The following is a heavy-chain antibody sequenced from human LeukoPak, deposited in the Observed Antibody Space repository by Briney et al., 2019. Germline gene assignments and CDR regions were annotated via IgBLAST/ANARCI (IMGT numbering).Heavy chain of an antibody. CDR2: ISSSSSTI. J-gene: IGHJ4*02. Sequence: GGSLRLSCAASGFTFSSYSMNWVRQAPGKGLEWVSYISSSSSTIYYADSVKGRFTISRDNAKNSLYLQMNSLRAEDTAVYYCASSTDGYSSSWYGEDWFDYWGQGTLVTVSS. CDR3: ASSTDGYSSSWYGEDWFDY. D-gene: IGHD6-13*01. V-gene: IGHV3-48*01. CDR1: GFTFSSYS.